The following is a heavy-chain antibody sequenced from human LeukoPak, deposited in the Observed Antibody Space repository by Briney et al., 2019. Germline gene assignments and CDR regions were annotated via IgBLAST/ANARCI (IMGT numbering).Heavy chain of an antibody. CDR2: IIPIFGTA. CDR1: GGTFSIYA. CDR3: ARAGIAAAGTLDY. J-gene: IGHJ4*02. V-gene: IGHV1-69*13. Sequence: SVKVSCKASGGTFSIYAISWVRQAPGQGLEWMGGIIPIFGTANYAQKFQGRVTITADESTSTAYMELSSLRSEDTAVYYCARAGIAAAGTLDYWGQGTLVTVSS. D-gene: IGHD6-13*01.